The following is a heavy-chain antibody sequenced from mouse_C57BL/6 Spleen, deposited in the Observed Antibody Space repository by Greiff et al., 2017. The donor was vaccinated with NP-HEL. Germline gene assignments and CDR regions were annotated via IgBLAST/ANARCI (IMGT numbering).Heavy chain of an antibody. CDR1: GFTFSNYW. V-gene: IGHV6-3*01. CDR2: IRLKSDNYAT. D-gene: IGHD1-1*01. CDR3: TGGITTVDWYFDV. Sequence: EVKLLESGGGLVQPGGSMKLSCVASGFTFSNYWMNWVRQSPEKGLEWVAQIRLKSDNYATHYAESVKGRFTISRDDSKSSVYLQMNNLRAEDTGIYYCTGGITTVDWYFDVWGTGTTVTVSS. J-gene: IGHJ1*03.